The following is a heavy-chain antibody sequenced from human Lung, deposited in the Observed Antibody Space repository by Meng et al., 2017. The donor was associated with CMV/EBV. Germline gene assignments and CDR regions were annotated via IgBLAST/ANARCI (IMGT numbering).Heavy chain of an antibody. J-gene: IGHJ4*02. Sequence: GESLKISCAGSGFTISNAKISWVRQAPGKGLEWVARIKPTTEHETIDYAAPVEGRFTISRDDSRNTVYLQMNSLESEDTAVYFCTTVNWYYYDYWGQGTVVTVSS. V-gene: IGHV3-15*01. CDR2: IKPTTEHETI. CDR1: GFTISNAK. D-gene: IGHD1-1*01. CDR3: TTVNWYYYDY.